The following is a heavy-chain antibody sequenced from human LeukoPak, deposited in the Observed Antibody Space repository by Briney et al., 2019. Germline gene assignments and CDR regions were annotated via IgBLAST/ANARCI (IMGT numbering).Heavy chain of an antibody. V-gene: IGHV3-23*01. CDR2: ISGSGANT. J-gene: IGHJ4*02. D-gene: IGHD3-3*01. CDR3: AKEAYYDLWSGHYKGGLDS. Sequence: SGGSLRLSCSASGFTFKNYGLSLVRQPPGKGLEWVSAISGSGANTFYADSVKGRFFFSRDNSKNRIFFQSNSLTVEDTDVYFCAKEAYYDLWSGHYKGGLDSWGPGTPVTVSS. CDR1: GFTFKNYG.